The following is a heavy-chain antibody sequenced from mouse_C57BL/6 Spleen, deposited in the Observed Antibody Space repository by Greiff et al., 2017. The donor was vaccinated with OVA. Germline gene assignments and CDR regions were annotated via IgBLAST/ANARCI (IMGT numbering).Heavy chain of an antibody. Sequence: EVKLMESGPGLVKPSQSLSLTCSVTGYSITSGYYWNWIRQFPGNKLEWMGYIRYDGSNNYNPSLKNRISITRDTSKNQFFLKLNSVTTEDTATYYGARDPDYSNYVWFAYWGQGTLVTVSA. CDR3: ARDPDYSNYVWFAY. J-gene: IGHJ3*01. D-gene: IGHD2-5*01. CDR1: GYSITSGYY. CDR2: IRYDGSN. V-gene: IGHV3-6*01.